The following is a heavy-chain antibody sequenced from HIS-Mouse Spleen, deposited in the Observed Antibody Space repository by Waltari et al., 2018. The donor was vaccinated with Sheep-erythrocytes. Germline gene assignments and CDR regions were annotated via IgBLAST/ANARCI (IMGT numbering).Heavy chain of an antibody. J-gene: IGHJ4*02. CDR1: GYTFTGYY. D-gene: IGHD2-15*01. CDR2: INPNSGGT. V-gene: IGHV1-2*02. CDR3: ARDGNGRYCSGGSCYLFGY. Sequence: QVQLVQSGAEVKKPGASVKVSCKASGYTFTGYYMPGVRQAPGQGLEWMGWINPNSGGTNYAQKFQGRVTMTRDTSISTAYMELSRLRSDDTAVYYCARDGNGRYCSGGSCYLFGYWGQGTLVTVSS.